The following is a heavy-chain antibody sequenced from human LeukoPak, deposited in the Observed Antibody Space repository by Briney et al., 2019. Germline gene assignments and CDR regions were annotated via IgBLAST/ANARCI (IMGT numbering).Heavy chain of an antibody. CDR3: AQDRPYFFDF. CDR1: GFTFSSYG. V-gene: IGHV3-30*02. J-gene: IGHJ4*02. CDR2: IRYDAISK. Sequence: PGGSLRLSCAASGFTFSSYGMHWVRQAPGKGLEWVAFIRYDAISKYYADSVKGRFTISRDNSKNTLYLQMDSLRREGTAVYYCAQDRPYFFDFWGLGTLVTVSS.